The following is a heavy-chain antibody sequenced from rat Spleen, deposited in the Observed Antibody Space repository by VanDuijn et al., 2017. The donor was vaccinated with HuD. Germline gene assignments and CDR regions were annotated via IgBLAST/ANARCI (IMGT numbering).Heavy chain of an antibody. D-gene: IGHD1-4*01. CDR3: TRPQLPGYNWGFAY. J-gene: IGHJ3*01. CDR2: MWYDGDT. Sequence: QVQLKESGPGLVQPSETLSLTCTVSGFSLTSYSVSWVRQPSGKGPVWMGRMWYDGDTAYNSALKSRLSISRDTSKNQVFLKMNSLQTDDTGTYYCTRPQLPGYNWGFAYWGQGTLVTVSS. V-gene: IGHV2-63*01. CDR1: GFSLTSYS.